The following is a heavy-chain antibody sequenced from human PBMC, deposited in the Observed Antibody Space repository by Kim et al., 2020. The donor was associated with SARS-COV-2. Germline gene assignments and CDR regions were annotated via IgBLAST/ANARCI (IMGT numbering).Heavy chain of an antibody. CDR3: ARGREGDIISWFFDY. Sequence: SETLSLTCTASGGSISSYYWSWIRQPPGKGLEWVGYIYYSGSTNYNPSLKSRVTISVDTSKNQSSLKLSSVTAADTAVYYCARGREGDIISWFFDYWGQG. J-gene: IGHJ4*02. D-gene: IGHD6-13*01. CDR2: IYYSGST. V-gene: IGHV4-59*01. CDR1: GGSISSYY.